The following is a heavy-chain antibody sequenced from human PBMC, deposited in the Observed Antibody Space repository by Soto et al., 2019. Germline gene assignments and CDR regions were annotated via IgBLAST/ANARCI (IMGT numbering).Heavy chain of an antibody. CDR1: GYTFTSYD. CDR3: ARDRGYCSGGSCYTDAFDI. J-gene: IGHJ3*02. D-gene: IGHD2-15*01. CDR2: MNPNSGNT. V-gene: IGHV1-8*01. Sequence: QVQLVQSGAEVKKPGASVKVSCKASGYTFTSYDINWVRQATGQGLEWMGWMNPNSGNTGYAQKFQGRVTMTRNTSISTAYMELSSLRSEDTAVYYCARDRGYCSGGSCYTDAFDIWGQGTMVTVSS.